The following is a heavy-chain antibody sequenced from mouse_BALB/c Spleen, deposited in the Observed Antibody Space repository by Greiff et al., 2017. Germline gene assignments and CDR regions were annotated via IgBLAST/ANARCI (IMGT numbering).Heavy chain of an antibody. D-gene: IGHD2-3*01. Sequence: EVQLQESGGGLVQPGGSMKLSCVASGFTFSNYWMNWVRQSPEKGLEWVAEIRLKSNNYATHYAESVKGRFTISRDDSKSSVYLQMNNLRAEDTGIYYCTRTGGYYVGYFDVWGAGTTVTVSS. CDR2: IRLKSNNYAT. V-gene: IGHV6-6*02. CDR3: TRTGGYYVGYFDV. CDR1: GFTFSNYW. J-gene: IGHJ1*01.